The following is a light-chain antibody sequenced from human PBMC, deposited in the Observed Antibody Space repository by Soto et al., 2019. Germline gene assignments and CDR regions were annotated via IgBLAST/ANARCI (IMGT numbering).Light chain of an antibody. CDR1: SSDVGAYNY. CDR3: SSLTTSFTYV. CDR2: EVS. J-gene: IGLJ1*01. Sequence: QSALNQPASVSGSPGQSVAISCTGTSSDVGAYNYISWYQQHPGKAPKLLLSEVSNRPSGVSDRFSGSKSGNTSSLTISGLQAEDEADYYCSSLTTSFTYVFGTGTQVTVL. V-gene: IGLV2-14*01.